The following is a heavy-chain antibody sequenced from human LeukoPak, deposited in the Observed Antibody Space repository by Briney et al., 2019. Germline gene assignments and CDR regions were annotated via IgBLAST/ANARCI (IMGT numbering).Heavy chain of an antibody. Sequence: GGSLRLSCAASGFTFNNYNMNWVRQAPGKALEWVSSITSSGTYIFYADSVKGRFTISRDNAKTSLYLQMNSLRAEDTAVYYCARDLGPHSSSPNSGAFDIWGQGTMVTVSS. CDR2: ITSSGTYI. V-gene: IGHV3-21*01. D-gene: IGHD6-6*01. CDR1: GFTFNNYN. J-gene: IGHJ3*02. CDR3: ARDLGPHSSSPNSGAFDI.